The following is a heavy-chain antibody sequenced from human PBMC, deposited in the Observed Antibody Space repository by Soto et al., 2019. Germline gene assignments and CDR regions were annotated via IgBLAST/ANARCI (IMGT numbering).Heavy chain of an antibody. Sequence: EGSLRLSCAASGFTFISHAMSWVRQAPGKGLGWVSAISGSGGSTYYADSVKGRFTISRDNSKNTLYLQMNSLRAEDTAVYYCAKDGSSSWYNWFDPWGQGTLVTVSS. CDR1: GFTFISHA. J-gene: IGHJ5*02. CDR3: AKDGSSSWYNWFDP. D-gene: IGHD6-13*01. CDR2: ISGSGGST. V-gene: IGHV3-23*01.